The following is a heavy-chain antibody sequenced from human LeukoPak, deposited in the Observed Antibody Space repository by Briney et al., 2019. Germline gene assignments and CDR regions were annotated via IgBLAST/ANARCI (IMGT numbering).Heavy chain of an antibody. Sequence: ASVKVSCQASGYTFTGYYMHWVRQAPGQGLEWMGRINPNSGGTNYAQKFQGRVTMTRDTSISTAYMELSRLRSDDTAVYYCARSLSYSSSWSSDYWGQGTLVTVSS. V-gene: IGHV1-2*06. CDR2: INPNSGGT. CDR3: ARSLSYSSSWSSDY. J-gene: IGHJ4*02. D-gene: IGHD6-13*01. CDR1: GYTFTGYY.